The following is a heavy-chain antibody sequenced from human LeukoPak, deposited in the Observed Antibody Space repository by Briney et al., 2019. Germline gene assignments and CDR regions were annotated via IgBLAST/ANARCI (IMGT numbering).Heavy chain of an antibody. CDR1: GFTFSSYS. D-gene: IGHD1-26*01. Sequence: GGSLRLSCAASGFTFSSYSMNWVRQAPGKGLEWVSSISSSSSYIYYADSVKGRFTISRDNAKNSLYLQMNSLRPEDMALYYCAKDRAAGGSYVSNWGQGTLVTVSS. V-gene: IGHV3-21*04. CDR2: ISSSSSYI. CDR3: AKDRAAGGSYVSN. J-gene: IGHJ4*02.